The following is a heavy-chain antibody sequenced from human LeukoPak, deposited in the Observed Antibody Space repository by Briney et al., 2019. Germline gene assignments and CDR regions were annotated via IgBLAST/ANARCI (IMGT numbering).Heavy chain of an antibody. V-gene: IGHV1-2*02. J-gene: IGHJ4*02. D-gene: IGHD6-13*01. Sequence: ASVKVSCKASGYTLTDYYLHWVRQAPGQGLEWMGWINPKDGGTNYAQKFRGRVTMTTDTSITTAYMDLNGLRSDDTAVYYCARESPYSSSWFDNWGQGTLVTVSS. CDR2: INPKDGGT. CDR1: GYTLTDYY. CDR3: ARESPYSSSWFDN.